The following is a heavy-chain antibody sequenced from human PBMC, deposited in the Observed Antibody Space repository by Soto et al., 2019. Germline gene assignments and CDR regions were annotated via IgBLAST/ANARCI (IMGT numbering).Heavy chain of an antibody. CDR2: IVVGTGDT. D-gene: IGHD3-10*01. J-gene: IGHJ5*02. V-gene: IGHV1-58*01. CDR3: AADRGYL. CDR1: GFTFTSSS. Sequence: QMQLVQSGPEVKKPGTSVKVSCKASGFTFTSSSVQWVRQARGQGLELIGWIVVGTGDTKYAQKFQERVTFDRDISTTTAYMEVSSLTSDDAAVYYCAADRGYLWGQGTLVTVSS.